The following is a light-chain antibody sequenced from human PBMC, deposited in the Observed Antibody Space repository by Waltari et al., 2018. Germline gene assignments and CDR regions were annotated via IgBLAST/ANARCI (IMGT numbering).Light chain of an antibody. Sequence: DIQLTQSPSLLSTSVGDRVTITCRASQGISSYLAWYQQKPGKDPKLLIYAAYTLQSGVPSRFSGTGSETEFTLTISSLQPEDFATYFCQHLNSYPPTFGPGTIVDIK. CDR3: QHLNSYPPT. J-gene: IGKJ3*01. CDR2: AAY. CDR1: QGISSY. V-gene: IGKV1-9*01.